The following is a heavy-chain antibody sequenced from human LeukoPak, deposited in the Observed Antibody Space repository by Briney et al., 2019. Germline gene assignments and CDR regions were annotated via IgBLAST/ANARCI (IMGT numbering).Heavy chain of an antibody. J-gene: IGHJ6*02. D-gene: IGHD2-2*01. CDR1: GGSISGYY. Sequence: PSETLSLTCTVSGGSISGYYWSWIRQPPGKGLEWIGEINHSGSTNYNPSLKSRVTISVDTSKNQFSLKLSSVTAADTAVYYCARGSVVPAAMDVWGQGTTVTVSS. CDR3: ARGSVVPAAMDV. V-gene: IGHV4-34*01. CDR2: INHSGST.